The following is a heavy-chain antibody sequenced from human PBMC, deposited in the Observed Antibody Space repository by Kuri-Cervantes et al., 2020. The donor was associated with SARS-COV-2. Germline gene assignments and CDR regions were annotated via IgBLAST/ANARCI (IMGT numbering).Heavy chain of an antibody. CDR1: GGSISSHY. V-gene: IGHV4-59*11. J-gene: IGHJ6*03. CDR3: ARSGSYPYYYYYMDV. Sequence: SETLSLTCTVSGGSISSHYWSWIRQPPGKGLEWTGYIYYSGSTNYNPSLKSRVTISVDTSKNQFSLKLSSVTAADTAVYYCARSGSYPYYYYYMDVWGKGTTVTVSS. CDR2: IYYSGST. D-gene: IGHD1-26*01.